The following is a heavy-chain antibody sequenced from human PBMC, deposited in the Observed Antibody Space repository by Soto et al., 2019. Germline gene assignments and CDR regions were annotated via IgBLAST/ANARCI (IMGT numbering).Heavy chain of an antibody. V-gene: IGHV1-69*02. CDR3: ATWPDRKAATRDWFDP. CDR1: GGGTLRDYR. CDR2: IIPILGIA. D-gene: IGHD1-26*01. J-gene: IGHJ5*02. Sequence: SVKVSCKASGGGTLRDYRTTWVRRAPGQGLEWMGRIIPILGIANYAQKFQGRVTITADKSTSTAYMELSSLRSEDTAVYYCATWPDRKAATRDWFDPWGQGTLVTVSS.